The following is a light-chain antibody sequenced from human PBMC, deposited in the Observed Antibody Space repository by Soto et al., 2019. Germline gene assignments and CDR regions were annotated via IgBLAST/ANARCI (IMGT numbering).Light chain of an antibody. CDR2: EVS. CDR1: SSDVGSYNL. Sequence: QSALTQPASVSGSPGQSITISCTGTSSDVGSYNLVSWYQQHPGKAPKLMIYEVSKRPSGVSNRFSGSKSGNTASLTISGLQAEDEADYYCCSYAGSSTFYVVFGGETKLTVL. J-gene: IGLJ2*01. CDR3: CSYAGSSTFYVV. V-gene: IGLV2-23*02.